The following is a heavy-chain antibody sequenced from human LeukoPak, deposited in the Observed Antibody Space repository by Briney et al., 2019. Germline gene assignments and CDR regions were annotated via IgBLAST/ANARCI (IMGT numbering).Heavy chain of an antibody. CDR2: INHSGTT. CDR3: ARGQDIVLMVSGHHWLDL. V-gene: IGHV4-34*01. D-gene: IGHD2-8*01. CDR1: AGSFSGYY. Sequence: PSETLSLTCAVYAGSFSGYYWSWIRQPPGKGLEWIGEINHSGTTNYNPSLKSRVTISVKSSKNHFSLKMSPVTDADTGVYYCARGQDIVLMVSGHHWLDLWGQGTLVTVSS. J-gene: IGHJ5*02.